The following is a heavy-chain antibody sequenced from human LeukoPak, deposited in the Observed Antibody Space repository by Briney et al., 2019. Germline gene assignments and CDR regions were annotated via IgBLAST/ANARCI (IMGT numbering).Heavy chain of an antibody. D-gene: IGHD3-10*01. Sequence: GGSLRLSCAASGFTFSSYAMHWVRQPPPKGLARVAFISYDGSNKYYAESVNGRFTIYRDNSKNTLYLQMNSLRAEDTAVYYCARAGRGDAFDFWGQGTMVTVSS. CDR3: ARAGRGDAFDF. J-gene: IGHJ3*01. CDR2: ISYDGSNK. CDR1: GFTFSSYA. V-gene: IGHV3-30*04.